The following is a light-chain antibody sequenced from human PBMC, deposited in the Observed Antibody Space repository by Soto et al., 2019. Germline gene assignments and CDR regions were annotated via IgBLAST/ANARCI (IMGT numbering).Light chain of an antibody. V-gene: IGLV2-23*03. CDR1: SSDVGGYNH. CDR3: CSYAGGSTFAV. J-gene: IGLJ1*01. Sequence: QSVLTQPRSVSGSPGQSVTISCTGSSSDVGGYNHVFWYQQHPGKAPKLMISEGNKRPSGVSNRFSASKSGITASLTISGLQAEDEADYYCCSYAGGSTFAVFGSGTKVTVL. CDR2: EGN.